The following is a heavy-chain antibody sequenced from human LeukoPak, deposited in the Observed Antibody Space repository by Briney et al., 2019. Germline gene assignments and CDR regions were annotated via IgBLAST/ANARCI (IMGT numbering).Heavy chain of an antibody. V-gene: IGHV1-2*02. CDR3: ARGTEWELLHLDY. CDR2: INPNSGGT. CDR1: GYTFTSYG. J-gene: IGHJ4*02. D-gene: IGHD1-26*01. Sequence: ASVKVSCKASGYTFTSYGISGVRQAPGQGLEWMGWINPNSGGTNYAQKFQGRVTMTRDTSISTAYMELSRLRSDDTAVYYCARGTEWELLHLDYWGQGTLVTVSS.